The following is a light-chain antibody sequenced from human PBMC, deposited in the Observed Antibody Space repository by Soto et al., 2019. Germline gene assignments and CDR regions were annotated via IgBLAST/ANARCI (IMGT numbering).Light chain of an antibody. V-gene: IGKV3-20*01. Sequence: EILLTQSPGSLSLSPGDRATLSCRASQSFSSTFFAWYQQKPGQAPRLLIYGASSRATGIPDRFSGSGSGTDFHLTISRLEPEDFAVYYCQQYASSVTFGQGTKVEIK. CDR2: GAS. CDR3: QQYASSVT. CDR1: QSFSSTF. J-gene: IGKJ1*01.